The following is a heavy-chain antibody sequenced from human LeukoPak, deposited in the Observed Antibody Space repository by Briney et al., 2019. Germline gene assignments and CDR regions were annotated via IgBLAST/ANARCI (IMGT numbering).Heavy chain of an antibody. D-gene: IGHD4-17*01. CDR2: IIPIFGTA. CDR1: GGTFSSYA. CDR3: ARDSGSGYYGDSLDYYYYGMDV. Sequence: SVKVSCKASGGTFSSYAISWVRQAPGQGLEWMGGIIPIFGTANYAQKFQGRVTITADESTSTAYMELSSLRTEDTAVYYCARDSGSGYYGDSLDYYYYGMDVWGQGTTVTVSS. V-gene: IGHV1-69*13. J-gene: IGHJ6*02.